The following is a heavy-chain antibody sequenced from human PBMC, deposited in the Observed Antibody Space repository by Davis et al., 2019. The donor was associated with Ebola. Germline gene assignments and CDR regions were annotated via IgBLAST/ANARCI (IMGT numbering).Heavy chain of an antibody. CDR3: AKSGLSFGVVKYHYGMDV. CDR1: GFTFTSYG. D-gene: IGHD3-3*01. Sequence: GGSLRLSCAASGFTFTSYGMNWVRQAPGKGLEWVSSISSDNTYIHYADSVKGRFTISRDNSKKTLYLQMNSLRAEDTAVYYCAKSGLSFGVVKYHYGMDVWGKGTTVTVSS. CDR2: ISSDNTYI. J-gene: IGHJ6*04. V-gene: IGHV3-21*04.